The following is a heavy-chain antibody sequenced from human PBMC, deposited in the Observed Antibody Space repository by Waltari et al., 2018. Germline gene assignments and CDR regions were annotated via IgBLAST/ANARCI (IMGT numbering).Heavy chain of an antibody. V-gene: IGHV4-39*07. CDR1: GGSISSSSYY. J-gene: IGHJ4*02. Sequence: QLQLQESGPGLVKPSETLSLTCTVSGGSISSSSYYWGWIRQPPGKGLEWIGSIYYSVSTYYNPSLKSRVTISVDTSKNQFSLKLSSVTAADTAVYYCARRESSGSYYLFDYWGQGTLVTVSS. CDR2: IYYSVST. CDR3: ARRESSGSYYLFDY. D-gene: IGHD1-26*01.